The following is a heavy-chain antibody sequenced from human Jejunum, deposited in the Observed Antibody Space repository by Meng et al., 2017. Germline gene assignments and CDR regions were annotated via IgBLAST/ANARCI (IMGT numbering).Heavy chain of an antibody. CDR3: ARYGGLVDS. CDR2: IKQDGSAE. V-gene: IGHV3-7*01. D-gene: IGHD3-16*01. Sequence: GESLKIACAASGFTFSSYWMSWVRQAPGKGLEWVANIKQDGSAEYYVDSVKGRFTISGNNAKNSLYLQMNSLRAEDTAVYYCARYGGLVDSWGQGTLVTVSS. CDR1: GFTFSSYW. J-gene: IGHJ4*02.